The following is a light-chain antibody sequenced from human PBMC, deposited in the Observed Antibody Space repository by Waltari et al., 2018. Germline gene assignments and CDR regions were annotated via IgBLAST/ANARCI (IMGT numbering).Light chain of an antibody. CDR2: YVT. CDR1: SSHTGDYNL. Sequence: QSALTQPASVSGSPGQSITIPCPGTSSHTGDYNLVSWFQHHPGKVPQLVMYYVTKRPSGISDRFSGSKSGNTASLTISTLQADDEADYYCCSYSTSGSWMFGGGTKVTVL. J-gene: IGLJ3*02. CDR3: CSYSTSGSWM. V-gene: IGLV2-23*02.